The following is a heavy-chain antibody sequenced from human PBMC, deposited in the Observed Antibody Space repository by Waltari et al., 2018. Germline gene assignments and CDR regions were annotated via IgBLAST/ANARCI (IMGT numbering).Heavy chain of an antibody. J-gene: IGHJ4*02. V-gene: IGHV4-39*07. CDR2: IYYSGST. CDR3: ARGRLGYCSSTSCYTAPPDHFDY. D-gene: IGHD2-2*02. CDR1: GGSISSSSYY. Sequence: QLQLQESGPGLVKPSETLSLTCTVSGGSISSSSYYWGWIRQPPGKGLEWIGSIYYSGSTYYNPSLKSRVTISVDTSKNQVSLKLSSVTAADTAVYYCARGRLGYCSSTSCYTAPPDHFDYWGQGTLVTVSS.